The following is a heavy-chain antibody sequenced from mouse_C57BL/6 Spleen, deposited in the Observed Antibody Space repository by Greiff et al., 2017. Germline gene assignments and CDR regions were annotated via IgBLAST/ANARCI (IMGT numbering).Heavy chain of an antibody. CDR3: ARRDYYGSSWMDY. D-gene: IGHD1-1*01. Sequence: VQLQQPGAELVRPGPSVKVSCKASGYAFPNYLIEWVKQRPGQGLEWIGVINPGSGGTNYNEKFKGKATLTADKSSSTAYMQLSSLTSEDSAVYFCARRDYYGSSWMDYWGQGTSVTVSS. CDR2: INPGSGGT. CDR1: GYAFPNYL. J-gene: IGHJ4*01. V-gene: IGHV1-54*01.